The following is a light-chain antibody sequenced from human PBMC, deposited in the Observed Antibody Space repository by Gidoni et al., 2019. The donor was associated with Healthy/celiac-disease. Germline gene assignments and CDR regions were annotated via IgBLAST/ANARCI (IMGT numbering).Light chain of an antibody. CDR1: QSISSW. J-gene: IGKJ1*01. V-gene: IGKV1-5*03. CDR2: KAS. Sequence: DIQMTQSPSTLSASVGDRVTITCRASQSISSWLAWYQQKPGKAPKILIYKASSLESGVPSRFSGSGSGTEFTLTISSLQPDDFATYYGQQYNSYYGFGQGTKVEIK. CDR3: QQYNSYYG.